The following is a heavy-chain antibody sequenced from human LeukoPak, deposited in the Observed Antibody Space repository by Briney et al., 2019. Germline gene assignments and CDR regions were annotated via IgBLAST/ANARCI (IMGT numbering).Heavy chain of an antibody. J-gene: IGHJ4*02. CDR3: ARAIPPPHCTTITCFKPFDY. V-gene: IGHV1-8*03. CDR1: GYTFTSYD. D-gene: IGHD2-2*01. CDR2: MNPNSGNT. Sequence: ASVKVSCKASGYTFTSYDINWVRQATGQGLEWMGWMNPNSGNTGYAQKFQGRVTFTRNTSISTAYMDLSSLRSEDTAVYYCARAIPPPHCTTITCFKPFDYWGQGTLVTVSS.